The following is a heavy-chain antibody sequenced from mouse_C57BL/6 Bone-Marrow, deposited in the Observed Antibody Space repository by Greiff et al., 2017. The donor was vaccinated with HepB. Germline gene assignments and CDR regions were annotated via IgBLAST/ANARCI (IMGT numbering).Heavy chain of an antibody. CDR2: LSSGGSYT. CDR1: GFTFSSYG. Sequence: EVQLQQSGGDLVKPGGSLKLSCAASGFTFSSYGMSWVRQTPDKRLEWVATLSSGGSYTYYPDSVKGRFTISRDNAQNTLYLQMSSLKSEDTAMYYCANSVVAPYYAMDYWGQGTSVTVSS. V-gene: IGHV5-6*01. CDR3: ANSVVAPYYAMDY. J-gene: IGHJ4*01. D-gene: IGHD1-1*01.